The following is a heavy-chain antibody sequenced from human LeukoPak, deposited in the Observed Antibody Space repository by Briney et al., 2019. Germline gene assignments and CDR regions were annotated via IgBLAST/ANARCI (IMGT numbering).Heavy chain of an antibody. D-gene: IGHD6-19*01. CDR1: GFTFSSYA. V-gene: IGHV3-23*01. CDR2: ISGSGGST. J-gene: IGHJ6*02. CDR3: ANIAVAAAYYGMDV. Sequence: PGRSLRLSCAASGFTFSSYAMSWVRQAPGKGLEWVSAISGSGGSTYYADSVKGRFTISRDNSKNTLYLQMNSLRAEDTAVYYCANIAVAAAYYGMDVWGQGTTVTVSS.